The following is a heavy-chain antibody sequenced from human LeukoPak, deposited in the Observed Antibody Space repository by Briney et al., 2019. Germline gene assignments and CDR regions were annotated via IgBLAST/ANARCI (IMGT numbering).Heavy chain of an antibody. CDR1: GGSISSSSYY. Sequence: SETLSLTCTVSGGSISSSSYYWGWIRQPPGKGLEWIGSIYYSGSTYYNPSLKSRVTISVDTSKNQFSLKLSSVTAADTAVYYCARATKWIQLLDYWGQGTLVTVSS. CDR3: ARATKWIQLLDY. V-gene: IGHV4-39*07. J-gene: IGHJ4*02. D-gene: IGHD5-18*01. CDR2: IYYSGST.